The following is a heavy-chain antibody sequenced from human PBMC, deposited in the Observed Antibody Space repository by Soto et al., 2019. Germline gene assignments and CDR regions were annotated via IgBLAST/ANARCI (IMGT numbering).Heavy chain of an antibody. CDR3: ARSSVTTGAFDI. CDR2: IGTAGDT. CDR1: GFTFSSYD. Sequence: GSLRLSCAASGFTFSSYDMHWVRQATGKGLEWVSAIGTAGDTYYPGSVKGRFTISRENAKNSLYLQMNSLRAGDTAVYYCARSSVTTGAFDIWGQGTMVTVSS. V-gene: IGHV3-13*01. D-gene: IGHD4-4*01. J-gene: IGHJ3*02.